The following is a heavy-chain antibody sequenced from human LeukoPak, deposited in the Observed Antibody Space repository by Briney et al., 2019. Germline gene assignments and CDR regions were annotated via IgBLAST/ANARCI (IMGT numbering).Heavy chain of an antibody. D-gene: IGHD4-17*01. CDR3: ATFLTSLGVGDGDYVDYFDY. Sequence: GGSLRLSCAASGFTFSSYATSWVRQAPGKGLEWVSAISGSGGSTYYADSVKGRFTISRDNSKNTLYLQMNSLRAEDTAVYYCATFLTSLGVGDGDYVDYFDYWGQGTLVTVSS. CDR2: ISGSGGST. J-gene: IGHJ4*02. CDR1: GFTFSSYA. V-gene: IGHV3-23*01.